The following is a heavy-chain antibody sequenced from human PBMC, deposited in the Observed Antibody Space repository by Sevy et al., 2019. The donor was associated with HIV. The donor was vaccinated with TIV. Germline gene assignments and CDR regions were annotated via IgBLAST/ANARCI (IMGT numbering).Heavy chain of an antibody. V-gene: IGHV3-30*18. J-gene: IGHJ3*02. D-gene: IGHD1-26*01. CDR3: AKPGKFSGSYLDAFDI. CDR1: GFTFSKYG. CDR2: ISYDGGNK. Sequence: GGSLRLSCAASGFTFSKYGMHWVRQAPGKGLEWVAVISYDGGNKYYADSGKGRFTISKDNFKNTPYLQMNSLRAEDTAIYYCAKPGKFSGSYLDAFDIWGQGTMVTVSS.